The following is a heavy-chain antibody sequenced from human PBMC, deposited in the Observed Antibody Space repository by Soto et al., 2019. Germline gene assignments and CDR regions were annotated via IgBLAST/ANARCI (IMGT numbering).Heavy chain of an antibody. CDR1: GYSISSGYY. D-gene: IGHD2-21*02. Sequence: SETLSLTCAVSGYSISSGYYWGWIRQPPGRGLEWIGSISHSGTTYYNPSLRSRVTISIDTSNNQFSLKLSSVTAADTAVYYCARASGGNSGWGHWSDPWGQGTLVTVSS. J-gene: IGHJ5*02. CDR3: ARASGGNSGWGHWSDP. V-gene: IGHV4-38-2*01. CDR2: ISHSGTT.